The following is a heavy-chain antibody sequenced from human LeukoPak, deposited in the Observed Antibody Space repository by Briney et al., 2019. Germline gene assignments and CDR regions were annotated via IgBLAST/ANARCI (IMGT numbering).Heavy chain of an antibody. J-gene: IGHJ4*02. CDR3: ARASSGPPSYYFDY. Sequence: SETLSLTCTVSGGSISSGGYYWSWIRQLPGKGLEWIGYIYYSGSTYYNPSLKSRVTISVDTSKNQFSLKLSSVTAADTAVYYCARASSGPPSYYFDYWGQGTLVTVSS. CDR1: GGSISSGGYY. CDR2: IYYSGST. V-gene: IGHV4-31*03. D-gene: IGHD5-12*01.